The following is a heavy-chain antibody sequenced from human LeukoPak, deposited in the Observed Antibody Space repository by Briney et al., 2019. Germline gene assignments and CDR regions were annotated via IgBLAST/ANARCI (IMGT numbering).Heavy chain of an antibody. CDR1: GYSFSSYG. CDR3: AGEGIAWSFDN. D-gene: IGHD6-19*01. V-gene: IGHV1-18*01. Sequence: GASVKVSCKASGYSFSSYGITWVRQAPGQGLEWMGWLSAKNGYTNFAQKVQDRITLTRDTSTSTAYMELRSLRSDDTAVYYCAGEGIAWSFDNWGQGTLVTVSS. J-gene: IGHJ4*02. CDR2: LSAKNGYT.